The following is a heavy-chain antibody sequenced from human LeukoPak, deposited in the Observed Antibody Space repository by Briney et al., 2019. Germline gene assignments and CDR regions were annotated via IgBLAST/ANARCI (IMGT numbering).Heavy chain of an antibody. CDR2: IYYTGNT. CDR1: GGSISSSGYY. Sequence: PSQTLSLTCTVSGGSISSSGYYWSWIRQHPGTGLEWIGYIYYTGNTYYNPSLKSRLTISVDTSKNQFSLKLTSVTAADTAMYYYARTMLTGTLRSFDYWGQGSLVTVSS. CDR3: ARTMLTGTLRSFDY. J-gene: IGHJ4*02. D-gene: IGHD3-9*01. V-gene: IGHV4-31*03.